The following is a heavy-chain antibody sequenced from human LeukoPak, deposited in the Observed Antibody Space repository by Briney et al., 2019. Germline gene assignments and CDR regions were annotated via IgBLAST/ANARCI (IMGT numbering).Heavy chain of an antibody. CDR3: AKGRHYYDSSGYYSFDY. J-gene: IGHJ4*02. Sequence: GGSLRLSCAASGFTFSSYAMSWVRQAPGKGLEWVSVISGSGGSTSYADSVKGRLTISRDNSKNTLFLQMNSLRAEDTAVYYCAKGRHYYDSSGYYSFDYWGQGTLVTVSS. D-gene: IGHD3-22*01. V-gene: IGHV3-23*01. CDR1: GFTFSSYA. CDR2: ISGSGGST.